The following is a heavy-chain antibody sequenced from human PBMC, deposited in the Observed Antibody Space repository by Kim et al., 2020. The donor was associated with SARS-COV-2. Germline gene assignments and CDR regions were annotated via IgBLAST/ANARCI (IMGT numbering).Heavy chain of an antibody. J-gene: IGHJ4*02. CDR2: IYNSGST. V-gene: IGHV4-59*13. CDR3: ARAPPVTVFGVVTAFDY. D-gene: IGHD3-3*01. Sequence: SETLSLTCTVSGGSISSYYWSWIRQPPGKGLEWIGYIYNSGSTNYNPSLKSRVTISVDTSKNQFSLKLSSVTAADTAVYYCARAPPVTVFGVVTAFDYWGQGTLVPVP. CDR1: GGSISSYY.